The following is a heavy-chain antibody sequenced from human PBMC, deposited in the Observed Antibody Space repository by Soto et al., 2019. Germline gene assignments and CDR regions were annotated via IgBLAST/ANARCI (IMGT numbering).Heavy chain of an antibody. D-gene: IGHD3-3*02. CDR3: VRDHSIRYPTDY. V-gene: IGHV3-21*04. Sequence: GGSLILSCPASGFTFSSYAMHWVRQAPGKGLEWVSYISSTGSYTKYADFVKGRFTISRDNAKNSLYLQMDSVRDEDTGIYYCVRDHSIRYPTDYWGRGTKVTVSS. CDR2: ISSTGSYT. J-gene: IGHJ4*02. CDR1: GFTFSSYA.